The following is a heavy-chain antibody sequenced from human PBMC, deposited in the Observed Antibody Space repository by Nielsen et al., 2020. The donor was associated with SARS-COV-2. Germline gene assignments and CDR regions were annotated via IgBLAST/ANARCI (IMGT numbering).Heavy chain of an antibody. V-gene: IGHV3-9*01. CDR2: ISWHSGSI. J-gene: IGHJ4*02. D-gene: IGHD6-19*01. CDR1: GFTFDDYA. Sequence: SLKISCAASGFTFDDYAMHWVRQAPGKGLEWVSGISWHSGSIGYADSVTGRFTISRDNAKNSLFLQMNSLRAEDTALYYCAKDILAIGVAVAGLGFDYWGQGTLVTVSS. CDR3: AKDILAIGVAVAGLGFDY.